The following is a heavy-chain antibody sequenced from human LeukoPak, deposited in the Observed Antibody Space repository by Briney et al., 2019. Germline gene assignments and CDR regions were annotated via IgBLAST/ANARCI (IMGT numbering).Heavy chain of an antibody. Sequence: SETLSLTCTVSGGSISSYYWSWIRQPPGKGLERIRYIYYSGSTNYNPSLKSRVTISVDRSKNQFSLKLSSVTAADTAVYYCARYQRGYCSTTSCPHWFDPWGQGTLVTVSS. V-gene: IGHV4-59*08. D-gene: IGHD2-2*01. CDR3: ARYQRGYCSTTSCPHWFDP. CDR1: GGSISSYY. CDR2: IYYSGST. J-gene: IGHJ5*02.